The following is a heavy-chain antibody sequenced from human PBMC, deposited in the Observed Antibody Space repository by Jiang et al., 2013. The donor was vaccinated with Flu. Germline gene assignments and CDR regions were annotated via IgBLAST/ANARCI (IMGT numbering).Heavy chain of an antibody. CDR3: AKGXGVLTGYYVDY. CDR1: GFTFDDYA. D-gene: IGHD3-9*01. Sequence: EVQLLESGGGLVQPGRSLRLSCAASGFTFDDYAMHWVRQAPGKGLEWVSGISWNSGSIGYADSVKGRFTISRDNAKNSLYLQMNSLRAEDTALYYCAKGXGVLTGYYVDYWGQGTLVTVSS. CDR2: ISWNSGSI. V-gene: IGHV3-9*01. J-gene: IGHJ4*02.